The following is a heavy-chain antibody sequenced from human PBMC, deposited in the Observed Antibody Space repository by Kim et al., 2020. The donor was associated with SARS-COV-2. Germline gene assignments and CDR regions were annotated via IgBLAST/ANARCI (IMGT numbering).Heavy chain of an antibody. CDR3: ARDLWVASRPGYFDY. CDR1: AYTFTAYY. D-gene: IGHD6-6*01. V-gene: IGHV1-2*02. CDR2: INPNSGGT. Sequence: ASVKVSCKTSAYTFTAYYMHWVRRAPGQGLEWMGWINPNSGGTNYAQKFQGRVTMTRDTSTSTAYMELSRLRSDDTAVYYCARDLWVASRPGYFDYWGQG. J-gene: IGHJ4*02.